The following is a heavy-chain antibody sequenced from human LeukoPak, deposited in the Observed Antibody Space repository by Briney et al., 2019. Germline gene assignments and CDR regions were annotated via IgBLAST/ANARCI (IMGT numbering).Heavy chain of an antibody. J-gene: IGHJ4*02. Sequence: GESLKISCKGSGYTFTSYWIGWVRQMPGRGLEWMGIIYPGDSDTRYSRSFQGQVTISVDKSISTAYVQWSSLQASDTAMYYCARRVLDYFEEWGQGTLVTVSS. D-gene: IGHD4/OR15-4a*01. CDR3: ARRVLDYFEE. CDR2: IYPGDSDT. V-gene: IGHV5-51*01. CDR1: GYTFTSYW.